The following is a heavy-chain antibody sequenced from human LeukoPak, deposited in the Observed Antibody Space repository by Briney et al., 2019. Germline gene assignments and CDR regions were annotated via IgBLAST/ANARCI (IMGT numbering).Heavy chain of an antibody. D-gene: IGHD1-26*01. CDR3: ARDENTNTWERPFDC. J-gene: IGHJ4*02. CDR1: GGSMNNYY. Sequence: SETLSLTCSVSGGSMNNYYWSWIRQPAGKGLEWIGRAHASGTNHYTGHFNPSLQSRVSVSVDTSKNQFSLKVTSVTAADTAVYYCARDENTNTWERPFDCWGQGTLVTVSS. V-gene: IGHV4-4*07. CDR2: AHASGTN.